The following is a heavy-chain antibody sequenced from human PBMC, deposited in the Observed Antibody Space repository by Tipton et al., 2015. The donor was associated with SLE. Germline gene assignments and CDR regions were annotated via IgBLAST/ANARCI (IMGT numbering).Heavy chain of an antibody. V-gene: IGHV3-30*02. CDR3: AKDDQEQKWVPDHYFDY. J-gene: IGHJ4*02. CDR1: GFSFSNYA. CDR2: IRFDGGNK. D-gene: IGHD1-26*01. Sequence: SLRLSCAASGFSFSNYAMHWVRQAPGKGLEWVAFIRFDGGNKYYADSVKGLFTVSRDNSMNTVYLQMSNLKADDTGIYYCAKDDQEQKWVPDHYFDYWGQGARVTVSS.